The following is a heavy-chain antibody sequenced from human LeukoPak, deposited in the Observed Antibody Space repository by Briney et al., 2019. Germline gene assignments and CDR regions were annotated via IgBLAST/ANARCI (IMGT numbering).Heavy chain of an antibody. CDR3: TTEWRGYFGSGRYNDY. D-gene: IGHD3-10*01. V-gene: IGHV1-18*01. J-gene: IGHJ4*02. CDR2: ISAYNGNT. CDR1: GYTFTSYG. Sequence: GASVKVSCKASGYTFTSYGISWVRQAPGQGLEWMGWISAYNGNTNYAQKFQGRVTMTEDTSTDTAYMELSSLRSEDTAVYYCTTEWRGYFGSGRYNDYWGQGTLVTVSS.